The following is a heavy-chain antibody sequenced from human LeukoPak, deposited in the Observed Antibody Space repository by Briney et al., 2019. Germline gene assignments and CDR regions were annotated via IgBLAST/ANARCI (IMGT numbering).Heavy chain of an antibody. CDR2: INHSGST. Sequence: SETLSLTCAVYGGSFSGYYWSWIRQPPGKGMEGIGEINHSGSTNYNPSLKSRGTISVDTSKNQFSLKLSSVTAAYTAVYYCARVGIAVADLDAFDIWGQGTMVTVSS. CDR1: GGSFSGYY. CDR3: ARVGIAVADLDAFDI. D-gene: IGHD6-19*01. V-gene: IGHV4-34*01. J-gene: IGHJ3*02.